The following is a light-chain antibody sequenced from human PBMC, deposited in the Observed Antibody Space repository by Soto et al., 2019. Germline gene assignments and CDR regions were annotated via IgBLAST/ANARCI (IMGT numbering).Light chain of an antibody. CDR2: GVP. CDR1: QSLSSRN. CDR3: QQYDSSPRT. J-gene: IGKJ1*01. Sequence: ELVLTQSPGTLSLSPGERATLSCRASQSLSSRNLAWYQQKPGQAPRPLIYGVPSRATGIPDRFSGSGSGTDFTLTISRLEPEDFAVYYCQQYDSSPRTFGQGTKVDIK. V-gene: IGKV3-20*01.